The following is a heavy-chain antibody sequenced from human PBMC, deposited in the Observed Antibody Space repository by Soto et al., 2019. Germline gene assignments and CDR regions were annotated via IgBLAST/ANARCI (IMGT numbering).Heavy chain of an antibody. CDR1: GGSISSSSYY. V-gene: IGHV4-39*01. D-gene: IGHD6-19*01. CDR3: AITGIAVSGTEYYYGMDV. J-gene: IGHJ6*02. Sequence: SETLSLTCTVSGGSISSSSYYWGCIRQPPGKGLEWIGSIYYSGSTYYNPSLKSRVTISVDTSKNQFSLKLSSVTAADTAVYYCAITGIAVSGTEYYYGMDVWGQGTTVTVSS. CDR2: IYYSGST.